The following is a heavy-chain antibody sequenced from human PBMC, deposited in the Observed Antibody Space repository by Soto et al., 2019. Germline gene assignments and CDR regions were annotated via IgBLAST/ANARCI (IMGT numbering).Heavy chain of an antibody. CDR1: GDSISSSSNH. Sequence: SETLSLTCTVSGDSISSSSNHWGWIRQPPGKGLEWIGNIYYSENTYYNPSLKSRVTISVDTSKNQFSLRLTSVTAADTAVYYCATHPPYGPLDYWGRGTLVTVSS. D-gene: IGHD4-17*01. CDR3: ATHPPYGPLDY. V-gene: IGHV4-39*01. CDR2: IYYSENT. J-gene: IGHJ4*02.